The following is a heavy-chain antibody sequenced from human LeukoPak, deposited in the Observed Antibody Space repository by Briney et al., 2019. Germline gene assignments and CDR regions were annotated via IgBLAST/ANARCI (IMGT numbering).Heavy chain of an antibody. CDR3: AREGPYGSGSYYNVGYY. D-gene: IGHD3-10*01. V-gene: IGHV3-23*01. CDR1: GFTFSSYG. CDR2: ISGSGGST. Sequence: GSLRLSCAASGFTFSSYGMSWVRQAPGKGLEWVSAISGSGGSTYYADSVKGRFTISRDNAKNSLYLQMNSLRAEDTAVYYCAREGPYGSGSYYNVGYYWGQGTLVTVSS. J-gene: IGHJ4*02.